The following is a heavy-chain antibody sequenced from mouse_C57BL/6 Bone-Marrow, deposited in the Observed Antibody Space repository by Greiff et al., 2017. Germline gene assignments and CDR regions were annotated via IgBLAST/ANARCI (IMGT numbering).Heavy chain of an antibody. D-gene: IGHD3-2*02. J-gene: IGHJ3*01. V-gene: IGHV1-54*01. CDR1: GYAFTNYL. CDR3: ARPNSSGRRWFAY. CDR2: VNPGSGGT. Sequence: QVQLKQSGAELVRPGTSVKVSCKASGYAFTNYLIEWVKQRPGQGLEWIGVVNPGSGGTNYNEKFKGKATLTASKSSSTADMQLNSLTSADSAVYFCARPNSSGRRWFAYWGQGTLVTVSA.